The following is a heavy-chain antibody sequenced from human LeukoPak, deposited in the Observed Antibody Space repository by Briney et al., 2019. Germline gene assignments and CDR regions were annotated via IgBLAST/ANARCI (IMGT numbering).Heavy chain of an antibody. CDR2: ITPLFGTA. Sequence: SVEVSCKASGGTFSKYTISWVRQRPGQGLEWMGGITPLFGTANYAQKFQGRVTITADESTSTAYMELSSLRSEDTAVYYCARGVDAYDSSGYYWFDYWGQGTLVTVSS. D-gene: IGHD3-22*01. CDR3: ARGVDAYDSSGYYWFDY. V-gene: IGHV1-69*13. CDR1: GGTFSKYT. J-gene: IGHJ4*02.